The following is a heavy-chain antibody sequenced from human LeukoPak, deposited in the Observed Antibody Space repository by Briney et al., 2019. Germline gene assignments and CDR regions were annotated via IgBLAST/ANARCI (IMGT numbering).Heavy chain of an antibody. CDR2: IKQDGSEK. CDR1: GFTFSSYW. V-gene: IGHV3-7*01. CDR3: ARVDYDFWSGYTIFDY. J-gene: IGHJ4*02. Sequence: GGSLRLSCAASGFTFSSYWMSWVRQAPGKGLEWVANIKQDGSEKYYVDSVKGRFTISRDNAKNSLYLQMNSLRAEDTVVYYCARVDYDFWSGYTIFDYWGQGTLVTVSS. D-gene: IGHD3-3*01.